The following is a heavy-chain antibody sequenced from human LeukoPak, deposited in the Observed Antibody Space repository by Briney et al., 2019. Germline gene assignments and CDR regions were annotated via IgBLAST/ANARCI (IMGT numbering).Heavy chain of an antibody. Sequence: ASVNVSCKASGYTFTSYGISWVRHAPGQRLECMVGIRAYNGNTNYEQKLQGSVTMTTDTSTSTGYIELRSLRSDDTGVYYCARGGSWYSSGLRLLDYWGQGTLVTVSS. V-gene: IGHV1-18*01. J-gene: IGHJ4*02. CDR1: GYTFTSYG. CDR3: ARGGSWYSSGLRLLDY. D-gene: IGHD6-19*01. CDR2: IRAYNGNT.